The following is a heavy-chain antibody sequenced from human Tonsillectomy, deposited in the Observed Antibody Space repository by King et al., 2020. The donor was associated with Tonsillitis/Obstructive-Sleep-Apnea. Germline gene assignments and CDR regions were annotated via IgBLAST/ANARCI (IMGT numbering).Heavy chain of an antibody. CDR3: ARNFGDPDY. Sequence: VQLVESGGGVVRPGGSLRLSCAASGFTFEDFGMSWVRQAPGKGLEWVADVYWNGVNTRYADSVKGPFTISRDNAKNSLYLQMNSLRAEDSAFYYCARNFGDPDYWGQGTLVTVSS. J-gene: IGHJ4*02. D-gene: IGHD4-17*01. CDR1: GFTFEDFG. V-gene: IGHV3-20*04. CDR2: VYWNGVNT.